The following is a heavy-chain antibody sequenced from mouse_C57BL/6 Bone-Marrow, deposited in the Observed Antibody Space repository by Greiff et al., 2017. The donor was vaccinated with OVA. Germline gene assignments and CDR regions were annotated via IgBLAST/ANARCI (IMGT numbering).Heavy chain of an antibody. Sequence: EVMLVESGPELVKPGDSVKISCKASGYSFTGYFMNWVMQSHGKSLEWIGRINPYNGDTFYNQKFKGKATLTVDKSSSTAHMELRSLTSEDSAVYYCARVLRYDPLFDYWGQGTTLTVSS. D-gene: IGHD1-1*01. CDR1: GYSFTGYF. CDR3: ARVLRYDPLFDY. J-gene: IGHJ2*01. V-gene: IGHV1-20*01. CDR2: INPYNGDT.